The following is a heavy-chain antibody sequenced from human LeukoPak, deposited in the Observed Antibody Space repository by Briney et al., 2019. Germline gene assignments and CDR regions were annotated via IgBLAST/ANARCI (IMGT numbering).Heavy chain of an antibody. J-gene: IGHJ4*02. Sequence: PGGSLTLSCSASGFTFSSYAMSWVRQAPRKKLEGGSAISGSGGSTYYADSVKGRFTISRDNSKNTLYLQMNSLRAEDTAVYYCAKGRSMVRGVIDYWGQGTLVTVSS. D-gene: IGHD3-10*01. V-gene: IGHV3-23*01. CDR1: GFTFSSYA. CDR3: AKGRSMVRGVIDY. CDR2: ISGSGGST.